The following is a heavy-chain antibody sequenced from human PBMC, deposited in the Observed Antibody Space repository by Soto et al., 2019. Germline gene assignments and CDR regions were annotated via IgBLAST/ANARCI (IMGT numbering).Heavy chain of an antibody. V-gene: IGHV1-69*01. Sequence: QVQLVQSGAEVRKPGSSVKVSCKISGGTFTNYVISWLRQAPGQGLEWMGGLIPIFGAANLAQKFQGRVTIAADESTSPVNMELSSLTSEDTAVYYCARGRSSPNCDPWGQGTLVTVSS. CDR2: LIPIFGAA. D-gene: IGHD6-6*01. CDR3: ARGRSSPNCDP. CDR1: GGTFTNYV. J-gene: IGHJ5*02.